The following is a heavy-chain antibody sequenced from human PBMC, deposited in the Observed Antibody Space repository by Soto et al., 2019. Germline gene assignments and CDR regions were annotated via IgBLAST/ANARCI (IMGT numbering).Heavy chain of an antibody. CDR3: AKTTLILTGSIYGLDV. CDR2: ISGSGGST. CDR1: GFTFSSYG. J-gene: IGHJ6*02. V-gene: IGHV3-23*01. Sequence: EVQLLESGGGLVQPGGSLRLSCAASGFTFSSYGMSWVRQAPGKGLEWVSVISGSGGSTYYADSVKGRFTISRDNSKNTLHLQLNSLRAEDTAVYYCAKTTLILTGSIYGLDVWGQGTTVTVSS. D-gene: IGHD3-9*01.